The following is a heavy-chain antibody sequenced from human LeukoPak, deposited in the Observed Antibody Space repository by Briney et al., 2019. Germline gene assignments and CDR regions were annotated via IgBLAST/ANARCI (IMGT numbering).Heavy chain of an antibody. CDR2: MKHDGSEK. V-gene: IGHV3-7*05. D-gene: IGHD6-6*01. CDR3: ARSRRPYSSYNWFDP. CDR1: GFTLSNYW. Sequence: GGSLRLSCAASGFTLSNYWMNWVRQAPGKGLEWVANMKHDGSEKSYVDSVKGRFTISRDDAKNSLYLQMNSLRAEDTAVYYCARSRRPYSSYNWFDPWGQGTLVTVSS. J-gene: IGHJ5*02.